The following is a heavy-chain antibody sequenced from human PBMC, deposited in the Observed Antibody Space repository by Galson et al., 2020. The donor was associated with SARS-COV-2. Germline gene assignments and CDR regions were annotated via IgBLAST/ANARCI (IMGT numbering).Heavy chain of an antibody. D-gene: IGHD3-16*02. CDR2: ISSSSSYI. V-gene: IGHV3-21*01. J-gene: IGHJ4*02. Sequence: GGSLRLSCAASGFTFSSYSMNWVRQAPGKGLEWVSSISSSSSYIYYADSVKGRFTISRDNAKNSLYLQMNSLRAEDTAVYYCARDMITFGGVIADSCDYWGQGTLVTVSS. CDR1: GFTFSSYS. CDR3: ARDMITFGGVIADSCDY.